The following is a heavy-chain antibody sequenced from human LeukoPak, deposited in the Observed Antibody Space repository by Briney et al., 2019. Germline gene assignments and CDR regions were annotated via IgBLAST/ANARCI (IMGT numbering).Heavy chain of an antibody. V-gene: IGHV4-34*01. Sequence: PSETLSLTCAVYGGSFSGYYWSWIRQPPGKGLEWIGEINHSGSTNYNPSLKSRVTISVDTSKNQFSLKLSSVTAADTAVYYCASLATYYDFWSGSTATDYWGQGTLVTVSS. D-gene: IGHD3-3*01. J-gene: IGHJ4*02. CDR1: GGSFSGYY. CDR2: INHSGST. CDR3: ASLATYYDFWSGSTATDY.